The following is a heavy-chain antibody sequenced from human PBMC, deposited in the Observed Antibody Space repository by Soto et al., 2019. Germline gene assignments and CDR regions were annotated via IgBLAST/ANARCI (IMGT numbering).Heavy chain of an antibody. J-gene: IGHJ3*02. CDR1: ADSISSYY. CDR2: IYYSGST. Sequence: SETLSLTCTVSADSISSYYWSWIRQPPGKGLEWIGYIYYSGSTNYNPSLKSRVTISIDTSKNQFSLKLSSVTAADTAVYYCARRPGFGHAFDIWGQGTMVT. CDR3: ARRPGFGHAFDI. D-gene: IGHD3-10*01. V-gene: IGHV4-59*08.